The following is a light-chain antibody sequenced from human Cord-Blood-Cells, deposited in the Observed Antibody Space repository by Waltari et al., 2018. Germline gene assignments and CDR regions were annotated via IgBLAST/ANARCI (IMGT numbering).Light chain of an antibody. CDR2: DVS. J-gene: IGLJ3*02. V-gene: IGLV2-14*01. CDR1: SSDDGGYNY. CDR3: SSYTSSSTYWV. Sequence: QSALTQPAYVSGSPGQSITISCTGTSSDDGGYNYVSWYQQHPGKAPKLMIYDVSKRPSGVSNRFSGSKSGNTASLTISGLQAEDEADYYCSSYTSSSTYWVFGGGTKLTVL.